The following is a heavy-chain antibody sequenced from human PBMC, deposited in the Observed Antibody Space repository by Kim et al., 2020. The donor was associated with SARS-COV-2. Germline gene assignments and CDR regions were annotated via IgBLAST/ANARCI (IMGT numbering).Heavy chain of an antibody. CDR2: ISSTSEHI. J-gene: IGHJ5*02. CDR3: AKHSGDSGSFRWFDP. V-gene: IGHV3-21*01. CDR1: GFTFSGNS. D-gene: IGHD3-10*01. Sequence: GGSLRLSCAASGFTFSGNSMTWVRQAPGKGLEWVSSISSTSEHIYYADSVRGRFTISRDNAKNSLYLQMNSLRAEDTAVYYCAKHSGDSGSFRWFDPWGQGALVTVSS.